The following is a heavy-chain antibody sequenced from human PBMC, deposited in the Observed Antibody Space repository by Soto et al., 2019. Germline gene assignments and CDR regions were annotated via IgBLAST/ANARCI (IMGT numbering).Heavy chain of an antibody. CDR2: ISGSGGST. J-gene: IGHJ4*02. Sequence: PGGSLRLSCAASGFTFSSYAMSWVRQAPGKGLEWVSAISGSGGSTYYADSVKGRFTISRDNSKNTLYLQMNSLRAEDTAVYYCAKVAVGGDSSGYYLLDYWGQGTLVTVSS. CDR1: GFTFSSYA. V-gene: IGHV3-23*01. CDR3: AKVAVGGDSSGYYLLDY. D-gene: IGHD3-22*01.